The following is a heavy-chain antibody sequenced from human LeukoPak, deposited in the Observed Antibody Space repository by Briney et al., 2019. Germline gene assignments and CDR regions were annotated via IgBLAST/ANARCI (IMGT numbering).Heavy chain of an antibody. Sequence: PGGSLRLSCAASGFTFDDYAMHWVRHAPGKGLEWVSGISWNSGSIGYADSVKGRFTISRDNAKNSLYLQMNSLRAEDTALYYCAKGAVAGTHFDYWAREPWSPSPQ. D-gene: IGHD6-19*01. CDR1: GFTFDDYA. CDR3: AKGAVAGTHFDY. V-gene: IGHV3-9*01. J-gene: IGHJ4*02. CDR2: ISWNSGSI.